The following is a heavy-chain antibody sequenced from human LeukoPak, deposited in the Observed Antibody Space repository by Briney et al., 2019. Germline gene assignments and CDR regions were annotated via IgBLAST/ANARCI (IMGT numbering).Heavy chain of an antibody. V-gene: IGHV3-23*01. CDR2: ISSNGRNT. CDR3: ARRIVGATSGGDY. D-gene: IGHD1-26*01. J-gene: IGHJ4*02. CDR1: GFTFEIYG. Sequence: GGTLRLSCAASGFTFEIYGMSWVRQAPGKGLEWVSAISSNGRNTYYADSVKGQFTISRDNSKNTMFLQMNSLRVEDTAVYYCARRIVGATSGGDYWGQGTLVTVSS.